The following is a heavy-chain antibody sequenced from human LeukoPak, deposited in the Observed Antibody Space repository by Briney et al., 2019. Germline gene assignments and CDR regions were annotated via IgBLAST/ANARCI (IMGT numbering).Heavy chain of an antibody. Sequence: SETLSLTCPVSGGSLRNYYWSWIRQPPGKGLEWVGYIYYTGSTNFNPSLKSRVTISGDTSKNQFSLKLSSVTAADTAVYYCARHGYIASAGMDFWGQGTLVTVSS. V-gene: IGHV4-59*08. D-gene: IGHD6-13*01. CDR3: ARHGYIASAGMDF. J-gene: IGHJ4*02. CDR2: IYYTGST. CDR1: GGSLRNYY.